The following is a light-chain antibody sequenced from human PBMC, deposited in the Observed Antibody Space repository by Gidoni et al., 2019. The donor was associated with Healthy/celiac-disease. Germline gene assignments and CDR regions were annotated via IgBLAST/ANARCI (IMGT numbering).Light chain of an antibody. J-gene: IGKJ2*01. CDR1: QSVVYSSNNKNY. Sequence: DLVLTQSPASLAVSLGERDTINCKSSQSVVYSSNNKNYLTWDQQKPEEPPKLIIYWASTREAGVPDRCSGSGSGKDFTLTSSSLQAEDVAVYYCQQYYSTSYTFGQGTKLEIK. CDR3: QQYYSTSYT. V-gene: IGKV4-1*01. CDR2: WAS.